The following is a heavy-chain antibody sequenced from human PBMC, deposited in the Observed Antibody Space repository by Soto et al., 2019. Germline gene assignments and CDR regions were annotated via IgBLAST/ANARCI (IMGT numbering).Heavy chain of an antibody. CDR1: GFTFSSNG. D-gene: IGHD3-3*01. J-gene: IGHJ4*02. V-gene: IGHV3-30*18. Sequence: QVQLVESGGGVVQPGRSLRLSCAASGFTFSSNGMHWVRQAPCKGLEWVAAISYDGTTKYYADSVKGRFTISRDTSKNTLYLQMNSLGAVDTAVYYCAKGGSWSGHNWGQGTLVTVSS. CDR2: ISYDGTTK. CDR3: AKGGSWSGHN.